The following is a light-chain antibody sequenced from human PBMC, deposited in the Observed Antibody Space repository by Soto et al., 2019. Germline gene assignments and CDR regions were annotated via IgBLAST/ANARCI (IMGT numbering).Light chain of an antibody. CDR1: RRDVGGYNW. CDR3: TSYATGNTFP. CDR2: EVD. Sequence: SALTQPPSASGSLGQSVTISCPGTRRDVGGYNWVSWYQHHPGKVPKLLIYEVDKRPSGVPDRFSGSKSGNTASLTVSGLQAEDEADYYCTSYATGNTFPFGGGTKLTVL. V-gene: IGLV2-8*01. J-gene: IGLJ2*01.